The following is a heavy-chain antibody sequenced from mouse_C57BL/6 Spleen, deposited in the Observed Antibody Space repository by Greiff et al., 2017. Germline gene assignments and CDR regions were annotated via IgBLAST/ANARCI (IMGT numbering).Heavy chain of an antibody. V-gene: IGHV1-54*01. J-gene: IGHJ2*01. D-gene: IGHD2-4*01. CDR2: INPGSGGT. Sequence: QVQLQQSGAELVRPGTSVKVSCKASGYAFTNYLIEWVKQRPGQGLEWIGVINPGSGGTNYNEKFKGKATLTADKSSSTAYMQLSSLTSEDSAVYFCARSTMITRYYFDYWGQGTTLTVSS. CDR1: GYAFTNYL. CDR3: ARSTMITRYYFDY.